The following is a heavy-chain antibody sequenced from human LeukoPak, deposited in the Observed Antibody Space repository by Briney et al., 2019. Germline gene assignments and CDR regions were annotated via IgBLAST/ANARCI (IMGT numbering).Heavy chain of an antibody. CDR2: INPSGRT. D-gene: IGHD5-12*01. J-gene: IGHJ4*02. CDR3: ARLSGYHFDY. CDR1: SGSLSDKY. Sequence: PSETPSLTCGVYSGSLSDKYWSWIRQPPGKGLEWIGEINPSGRTNYNPSLKSRVTMSIDTSKNQFSLKLSSVTAADTAVYYCARLSGYHFDYWGQGALVTVSS. V-gene: IGHV4-34*01.